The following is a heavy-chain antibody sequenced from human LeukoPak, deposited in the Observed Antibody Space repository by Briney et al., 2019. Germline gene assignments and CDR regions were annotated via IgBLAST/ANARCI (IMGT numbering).Heavy chain of an antibody. Sequence: GGSLRLSCRASGFTFSDSYMTWIRQAPGKGLELLSYISGSSSDVNYIDSVRGRFTISRDNAKNSLYLHMNSLTVEDTAVYYCSRDPRHSDYWGQGTLVTVSS. CDR1: GFTFSDSY. J-gene: IGHJ4*02. CDR2: ISGSSSDV. CDR3: SRDPRHSDY. V-gene: IGHV3-11*01.